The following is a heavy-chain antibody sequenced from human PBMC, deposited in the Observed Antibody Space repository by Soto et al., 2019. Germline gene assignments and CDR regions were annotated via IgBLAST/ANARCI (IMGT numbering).Heavy chain of an antibody. Sequence: QVQLVQSGAEVKKPGSSVKVSCKASGGTFSSYAISWVRQDPGQGREWMGGIIPICGTANYAQKFHGRITIPADKSTSTAYMEMSSLRSEDTAVYYCARDPRGYGDYAYFDYWGQGTLVTVSS. CDR3: ARDPRGYGDYAYFDY. CDR2: IIPICGTA. J-gene: IGHJ4*02. D-gene: IGHD4-17*01. V-gene: IGHV1-69*06. CDR1: GGTFSSYA.